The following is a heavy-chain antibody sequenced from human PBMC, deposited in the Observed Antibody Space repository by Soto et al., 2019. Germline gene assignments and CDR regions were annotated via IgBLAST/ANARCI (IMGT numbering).Heavy chain of an antibody. D-gene: IGHD2-2*01. CDR3: ARHGSRDIVVVPAALKYYYYGMDV. CDR2: IYPGDSDT. Sequence: PGESLKISCKGSGYSFTSYWIGWVRQMPGKGLEWMGIIYPGDSDTRYSPSFQGQVTISADKSISTAYLQWSSLKASDTAMYYCARHGSRDIVVVPAALKYYYYGMDVCGQGPTVTVYS. J-gene: IGHJ6*02. CDR1: GYSFTSYW. V-gene: IGHV5-51*01.